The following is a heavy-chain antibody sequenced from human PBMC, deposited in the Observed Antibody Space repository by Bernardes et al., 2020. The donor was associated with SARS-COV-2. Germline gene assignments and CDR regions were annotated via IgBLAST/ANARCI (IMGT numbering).Heavy chain of an antibody. D-gene: IGHD2-8*02. V-gene: IGHV3-30-3*01. CDR1: GFTFSSYA. CDR3: AREIRGWWSAACFDY. Sequence: GGSLRLSCAASGFTFSSYAMHWVRQAPGKGLEWVAVISYDGSNKYYADSVKGRFTISRDNSKNTLYLQMNSLRAEDTAVYYCAREIRGWWSAACFDYWGQGTLVTVSS. CDR2: ISYDGSNK. J-gene: IGHJ4*02.